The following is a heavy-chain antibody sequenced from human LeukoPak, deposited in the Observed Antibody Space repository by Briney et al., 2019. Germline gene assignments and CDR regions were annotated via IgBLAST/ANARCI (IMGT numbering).Heavy chain of an antibody. Sequence: AGGSLRLSCAASGSTFSSYAMSWVRQAPGKGLEWVSAISGSGGSTYYADSVKGRFTISRDNSKNTLYLQMNSLRAEDTAVYYCAKGPHMIVVYYFDYWGQGTLVTVSS. V-gene: IGHV3-23*01. D-gene: IGHD3-22*01. CDR2: ISGSGGST. CDR1: GSTFSSYA. J-gene: IGHJ4*02. CDR3: AKGPHMIVVYYFDY.